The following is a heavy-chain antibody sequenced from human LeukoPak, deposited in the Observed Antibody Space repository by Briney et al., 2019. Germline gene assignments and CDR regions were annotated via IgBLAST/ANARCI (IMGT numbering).Heavy chain of an antibody. V-gene: IGHV3-30*02. CDR2: IRYDGSNK. J-gene: IGHJ4*02. CDR3: AKGTKDYYGSGSFYLSRDHFISR. D-gene: IGHD3-10*01. CDR1: EITFSSYC. Sequence: PGGSLRLSCAASEITFSSYCMHWVRQAPGKGLEWVAFIRYDGSNKYYADSVKGRFTISRDNSKHTLYLQMNSLRHEDTAVYYCAKGTKDYYGSGSFYLSRDHFISRWGQGTLVTVSS.